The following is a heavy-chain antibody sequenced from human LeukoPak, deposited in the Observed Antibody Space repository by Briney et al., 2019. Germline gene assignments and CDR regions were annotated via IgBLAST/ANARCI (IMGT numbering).Heavy chain of an antibody. CDR2: IKQDGSEK. D-gene: IGHD3-3*01. Sequence: GGSLRLSCAASGFTFSSYWMSWVRQAPGKGLEWVANIKQDGSEKYYVDSVKGRFTISRDNAKNSLYLQMNSLRAEDTAVYYRARISADFWSAKEDWFDPWGQGTLVTVSS. CDR1: GFTFSSYW. V-gene: IGHV3-7*01. J-gene: IGHJ5*02. CDR3: ARISADFWSAKEDWFDP.